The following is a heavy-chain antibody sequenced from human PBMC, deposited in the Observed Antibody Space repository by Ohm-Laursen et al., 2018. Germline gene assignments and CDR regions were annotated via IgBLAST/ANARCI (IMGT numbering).Heavy chain of an antibody. D-gene: IGHD1-26*01. Sequence: TLSLTCTVSGGSISSYYWSWIRQPPGKGLEWIGYIYYSGSTNYNPSLKSRVTISVDTSKNQFSLKLSSVTAADTAVYYCAREVGATTAFDYWGQGTLVTVSS. CDR3: AREVGATTAFDY. J-gene: IGHJ4*02. V-gene: IGHV4-59*01. CDR2: IYYSGST. CDR1: GGSISSYY.